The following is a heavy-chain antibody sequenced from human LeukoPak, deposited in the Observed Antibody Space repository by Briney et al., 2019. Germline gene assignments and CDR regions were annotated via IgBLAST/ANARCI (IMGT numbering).Heavy chain of an antibody. V-gene: IGHV4-31*03. CDR2: IYYSGTT. J-gene: IGHJ4*02. CDR3: ARGPYIGSYLTSGNFDN. CDR1: GDSISSGGFH. Sequence: PSQTLSLTCTVSGDSISSGGFHWSWIRQHPGKGLEWIVYIYYSGTTYYNPSLKSRVSLSVDTSQNQFSLQLRSVTAADTAVYYCARGPYIGSYLTSGNFDNWGQGTPVTVSS. D-gene: IGHD3-10*01.